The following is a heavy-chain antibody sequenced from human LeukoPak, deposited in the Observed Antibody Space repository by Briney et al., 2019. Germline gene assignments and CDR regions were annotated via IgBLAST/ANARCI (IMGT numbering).Heavy chain of an antibody. CDR2: INPNSGGT. V-gene: IGHV1-2*02. CDR1: GYTFTGYY. D-gene: IGHD3-22*01. J-gene: IGHJ6*03. Sequence: GASVKVSCKASGYTFTGYYMHWVRQAPGQGLEWMGWINPNSGGTNYAQKFQGRVTMTRDTSISTAFMELSRLRSDDTAVYYCARVQFTMIVGYYYYYMDVWGKGTTVTVSS. CDR3: ARVQFTMIVGYYYYYMDV.